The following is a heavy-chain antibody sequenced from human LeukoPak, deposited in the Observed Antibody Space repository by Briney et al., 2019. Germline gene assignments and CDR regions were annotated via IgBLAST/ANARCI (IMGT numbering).Heavy chain of an antibody. CDR1: GGSIRSGSYF. Sequence: SETLSLTCTVSGGSIRSGSYFWGWIRQPPGKGLEWVGSIYYDGRTSYNPSLRSRVTISVDTSKNQFSLKLSSVTAADTAVYYCARWGDGYNYGFGYWGQGTLVTVSS. D-gene: IGHD5-24*01. CDR3: ARWGDGYNYGFGY. V-gene: IGHV4-39*07. CDR2: IYYDGRT. J-gene: IGHJ4*02.